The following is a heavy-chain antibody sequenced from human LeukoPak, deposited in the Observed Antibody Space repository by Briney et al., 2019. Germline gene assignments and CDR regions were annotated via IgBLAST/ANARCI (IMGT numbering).Heavy chain of an antibody. J-gene: IGHJ4*02. CDR2: ITSRGEST. Sequence: PGGSLRLSCAASGFTFSIYAMSWVRQAPGKGQRWVSSITSRGESTWYVDSVKGRFTITRDNSENTLYLQMHSLRAEDTAVYYCARDRPNYYGSDGHYYRRDGDYWGRGTLVSVSS. CDR3: ARDRPNYYGSDGHYYRRDGDY. D-gene: IGHD3-22*01. V-gene: IGHV3-23*01. CDR1: GFTFSIYA.